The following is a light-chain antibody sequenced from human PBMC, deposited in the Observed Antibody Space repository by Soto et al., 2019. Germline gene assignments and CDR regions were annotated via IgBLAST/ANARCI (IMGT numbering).Light chain of an antibody. CDR3: QQYADRPRT. V-gene: IGKV3-15*01. CDR2: DAS. Sequence: EIVLTQSPATLSVSPGDRATLSFRASQSIGSAVALYHQRSGQAPRLLIFDASIRVPTTPARFSGSVSGTEFTLTISSLESEDFAVYFCQQYADRPRTFGQGTKVDIK. J-gene: IGKJ1*01. CDR1: QSIGSA.